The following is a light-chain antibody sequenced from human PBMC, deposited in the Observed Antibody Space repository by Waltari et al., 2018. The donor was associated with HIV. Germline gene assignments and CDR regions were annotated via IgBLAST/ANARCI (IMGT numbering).Light chain of an antibody. J-gene: IGKJ2*03. CDR2: KAS. V-gene: IGKV1-5*03. Sequence: DIQMTQSPSTLSAPVGDRVTITCRASQSISSWLAWYQQKPGKAPKLLIYKASSLESGVPSRFSGSGSGTEFTLTISSLQPDDFATYYCQQYNSYSSYSFGQGTKLEIK. CDR1: QSISSW. CDR3: QQYNSYSSYS.